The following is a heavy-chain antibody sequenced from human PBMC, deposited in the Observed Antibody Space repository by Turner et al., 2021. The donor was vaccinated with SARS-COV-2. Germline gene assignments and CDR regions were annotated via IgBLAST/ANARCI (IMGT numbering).Heavy chain of an antibody. CDR2: IYYSGST. CDR3: ARDGGDPPRYFQH. D-gene: IGHD2-21*02. J-gene: IGHJ1*01. CDR1: GGSISSSSYY. V-gene: IGHV4-39*02. Sequence: QLQLQESGPGLVKLSETLSLTCTVSGGSISSSSYYWGWIRQPPGKGLEWIGSIYYSGSTYYNPSLKSRVTISVDTSKNQFSLKLSSVTAADTAVYYCARDGGDPPRYFQHWGQGTLVTVSS.